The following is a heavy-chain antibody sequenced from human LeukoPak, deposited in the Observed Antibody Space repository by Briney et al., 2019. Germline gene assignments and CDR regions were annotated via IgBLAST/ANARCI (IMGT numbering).Heavy chain of an antibody. J-gene: IGHJ4*02. V-gene: IGHV3-48*01. CDR1: GFTFSSYS. CDR2: ISSSSSTI. Sequence: HAGGSLRLSCAASGFTFSSYSMNWVRQAPGKGLEWVSYISSSSSTIYYADSVKGRFTISRDNAKNSLYLQMNSLRAEDTAVYYCARDHGDYYFDYWGQGTLVTVSS. D-gene: IGHD4-17*01. CDR3: ARDHGDYYFDY.